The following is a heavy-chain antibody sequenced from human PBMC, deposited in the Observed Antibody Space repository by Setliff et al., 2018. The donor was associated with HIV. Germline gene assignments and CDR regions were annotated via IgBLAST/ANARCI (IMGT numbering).Heavy chain of an antibody. Sequence: ASVKVSCKTSGYTFTNYALNWVRQAPGQGLEWMGWINTNTGNPTYAQGSTGRFVFSLDTSVSTAYLQISSLKAEDSAIYYCARVSDTGVDPQTHRDYWGQGTPGTVSS. J-gene: IGHJ4*02. CDR2: INTNTGNP. V-gene: IGHV7-4-1*02. D-gene: IGHD2-21*01. CDR1: GYTFTNYA. CDR3: ARVSDTGVDPQTHRDY.